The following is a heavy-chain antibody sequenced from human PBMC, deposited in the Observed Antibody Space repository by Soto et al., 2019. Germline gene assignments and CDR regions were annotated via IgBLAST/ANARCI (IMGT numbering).Heavy chain of an antibody. J-gene: IGHJ4*02. D-gene: IGHD6-6*01. CDR2: IYYTGSA. CDR3: AKEFSNSPEAFDS. Sequence: PSETLSLTCTVSGCSVNSDSYYWSWIRQPPGRGLEWIGYIYYTGSANYNPSLKSRVSISVDTSRNQFSLKLSSVTAADTAVYYCAKEFSNSPEAFDSWGQGSLVTVSS. CDR1: GCSVNSDSYY. V-gene: IGHV4-61*01.